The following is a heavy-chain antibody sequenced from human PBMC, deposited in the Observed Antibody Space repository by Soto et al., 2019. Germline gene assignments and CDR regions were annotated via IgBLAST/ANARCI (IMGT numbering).Heavy chain of an antibody. CDR2: VSGSGDST. Sequence: GSLRLSCAASGFTFSTYAMSWVRQAPGKGLEWVSAVSGSGDSTYYADSVKGRFTISRDNSKNTLYLQMNSLRAEDTAVYYCAKFRSWSVSDYWGQGTLVTVSS. CDR1: GFTFSTYA. CDR3: AKFRSWSVSDY. V-gene: IGHV3-23*01. J-gene: IGHJ4*02.